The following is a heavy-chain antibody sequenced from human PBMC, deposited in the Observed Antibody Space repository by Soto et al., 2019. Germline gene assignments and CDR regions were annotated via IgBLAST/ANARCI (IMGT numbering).Heavy chain of an antibody. J-gene: IGHJ4*02. D-gene: IGHD4-17*01. CDR3: ARSPEATVTAFDY. V-gene: IGHV4-31*03. CDR2: IYYSGST. CDR1: GGSISSGRYY. Sequence: QVQLQESGPGLVNPSQTLSLTCTVSGGSISSGRYYWSGIRQHPGKGLEWIGYIYYSGSTYYNQSLPRRVTISVDTSKTECSLKLSSVSAADTAVYYCARSPEATVTAFDYWGQGTLVTVSS.